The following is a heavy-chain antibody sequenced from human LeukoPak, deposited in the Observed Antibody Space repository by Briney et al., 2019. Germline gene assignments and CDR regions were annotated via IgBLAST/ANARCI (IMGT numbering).Heavy chain of an antibody. V-gene: IGHV4-59*01. J-gene: IGHJ3*02. D-gene: IGHD3-3*01. CDR1: GGSISSYY. CDR2: IYYSGST. Sequence: PSETLSLTCTVSGGSISSYYWSWIRQPPGKGLEWIRYIYYSGSTNYNPSLKSRVTISVDTSKNQFSLKLSSVTAADTAVYYCARASIYYDFWSDDAFDIWGQGTMVTVSS. CDR3: ARASIYYDFWSDDAFDI.